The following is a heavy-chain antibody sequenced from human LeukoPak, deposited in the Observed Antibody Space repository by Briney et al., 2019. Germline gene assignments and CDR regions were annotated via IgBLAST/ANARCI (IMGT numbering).Heavy chain of an antibody. CDR2: ISNGGSSGST. CDR3: ARVTWADTYQLLFPYYYYMDV. D-gene: IGHD2-2*01. Sequence: SETLSLTCTVSGDSINAFYWSWIRQPPGKGLEWIGYISNGGSSGSTNYNPSLKSRVTISADMSKNHFSLRLNSVTAADTAVYYCARVTWADTYQLLFPYYYYMDVWGKGTTATVSS. V-gene: IGHV4-59*01. CDR1: GDSINAFY. J-gene: IGHJ6*03.